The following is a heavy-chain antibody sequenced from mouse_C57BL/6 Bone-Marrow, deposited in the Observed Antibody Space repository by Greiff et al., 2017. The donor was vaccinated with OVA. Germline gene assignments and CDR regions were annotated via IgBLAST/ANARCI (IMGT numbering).Heavy chain of an antibody. Sequence: VQLQQSGAELVKPGASVKLSCTASGFNIKDYYMHWVKQRTEQGLEWIGRIDPEDGETKYAPKFQGKATITADTSSNTADLQLSSLTSEDTAGYYGATRGNYRYWYFDGWGTGTTGTVSS. CDR3: ATRGNYRYWYFDG. CDR2: IDPEDGET. J-gene: IGHJ1*03. V-gene: IGHV14-2*01. CDR1: GFNIKDYY. D-gene: IGHD2-1*01.